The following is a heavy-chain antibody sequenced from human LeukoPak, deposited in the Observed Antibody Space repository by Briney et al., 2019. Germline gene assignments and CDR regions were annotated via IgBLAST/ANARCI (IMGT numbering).Heavy chain of an antibody. CDR1: GFTFSSYA. Sequence: GGSLRLSCAASGFTFSSYAMHWVRQAPGKGLEWVSSISSSSSYIYYADSVKGRFTISRDNAKNSLYLRMNSLRAEDTAVYYCARADTTVTTFRYWGQGTLVTVSS. V-gene: IGHV3-21*01. CDR3: ARADTTVTTFRY. CDR2: ISSSSSYI. J-gene: IGHJ4*02. D-gene: IGHD4-17*01.